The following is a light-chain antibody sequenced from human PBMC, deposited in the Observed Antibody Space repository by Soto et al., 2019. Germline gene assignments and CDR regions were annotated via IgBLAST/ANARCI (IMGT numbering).Light chain of an antibody. CDR2: DVS. CDR3: SSYTSSTTPVV. V-gene: IGLV2-14*03. Sequence: QSVLTQPASVSVSPGQSITISCTGTSSDVGGYNYVSWYQQHPGKAPKLMIYDVSNRPSGVSNRFSGSKSGNTASLTISGLQAEDEADYYCSSYTSSTTPVVLGGGTKVTVL. J-gene: IGLJ2*01. CDR1: SSDVGGYNY.